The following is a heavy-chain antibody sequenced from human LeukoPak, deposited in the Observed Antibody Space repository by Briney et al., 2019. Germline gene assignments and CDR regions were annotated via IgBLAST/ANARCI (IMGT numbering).Heavy chain of an antibody. CDR1: GGSISSYY. D-gene: IGHD6-19*01. Sequence: SETLSLTCTVSGGSISSYYWSWIRQPPGKGLEWIGYIYYSGSTNYNPSLKSRVTTSVDTSKNQFSLKLSSVTAADTAVYYCARETVAGVADWGQGTLVTVSS. CDR3: ARETVAGVAD. J-gene: IGHJ4*02. V-gene: IGHV4-59*01. CDR2: IYYSGST.